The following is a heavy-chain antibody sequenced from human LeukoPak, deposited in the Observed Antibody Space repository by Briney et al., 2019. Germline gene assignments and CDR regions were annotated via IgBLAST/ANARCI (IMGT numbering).Heavy chain of an antibody. J-gene: IGHJ4*02. CDR3: ARYRTSGSYLFDY. CDR2: IYSSGST. V-gene: IGHV4-59*10. D-gene: IGHD1-26*01. CDR1: GGSTSSYY. Sequence: SETLSLTCTVSGGSTSSYYWSWIRQPAGKGLEWIGHIYSSGSTNYNPSLKSRVMMSIASSKNQFSLKMTSVTAADTAVYYCARYRTSGSYLFDYWGQGTLVTVSS.